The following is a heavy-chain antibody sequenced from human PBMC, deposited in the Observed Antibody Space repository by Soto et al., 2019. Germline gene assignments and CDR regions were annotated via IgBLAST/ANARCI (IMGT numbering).Heavy chain of an antibody. J-gene: IGHJ4*02. CDR2: ITFSGGSA. CDR3: AREPLLTESGPGGFDS. V-gene: IGHV3-23*01. CDR1: GFTFRNYP. D-gene: IGHD3-10*01. Sequence: EVQLLASGGGLVQPGGSLRLSCAASGFTFRNYPMSWVRQAPGKGLEWVSGITFSGGSAYYADSVRGRFIISRDNSKNTVSVQMNSLRDDDTAVYYCAREPLLTESGPGGFDSWGQGVLVTVSS.